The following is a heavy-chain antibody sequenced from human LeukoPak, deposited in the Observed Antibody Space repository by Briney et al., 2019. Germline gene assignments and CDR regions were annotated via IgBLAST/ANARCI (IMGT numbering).Heavy chain of an antibody. CDR3: VRERSYEGAFDI. D-gene: IGHD1-26*01. J-gene: IGHJ3*02. CDR2: IYYSGST. V-gene: IGHV4-59*01. CDR1: GGSISIYY. Sequence: SSETLSLTCTVSGGSISIYYWSWIRQPPGKGLEWIGYIYYSGSTNYNPSLKSRVTISVDTSKNQFSLKLSSVTAADTAVYYCVRERSYEGAFDIWGQGTMVTVSS.